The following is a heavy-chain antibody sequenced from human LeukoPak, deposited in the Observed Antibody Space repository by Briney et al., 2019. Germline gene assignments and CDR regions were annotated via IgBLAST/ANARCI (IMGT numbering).Heavy chain of an antibody. V-gene: IGHV4-39*07. J-gene: IGHJ5*02. Sequence: SETLSLTCTVSGGSISSSSYYWGWIRQPPEKGLGWIGSIYYSGSTYYTPSLTRRVTIYVYTSQNKFSPKLSSVTPAGTPLCYCARSNTIFGVAQRVGWFAPWGQGTLVTVSS. CDR2: IYYSGST. CDR1: GGSISSSSYY. D-gene: IGHD3-3*01. CDR3: ARSNTIFGVAQRVGWFAP.